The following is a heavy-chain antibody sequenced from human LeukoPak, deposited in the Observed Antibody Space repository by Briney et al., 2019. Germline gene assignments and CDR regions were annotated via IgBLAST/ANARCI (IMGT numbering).Heavy chain of an antibody. CDR1: GFTFSNAW. J-gene: IGHJ5*02. V-gene: IGHV3-15*01. CDR3: TTLSGSALFDP. Sequence: GGSLRLSCAASGFTFSNAWMSWVRQAPGKGLEWVGRIKSKTDGGTTDYAEPVKGRFTISRDDSKNTLYLQMNSLKTEDTAVYYCTTLSGSALFDPCGQGTLVTVSS. D-gene: IGHD1-26*01. CDR2: IKSKTDGGTT.